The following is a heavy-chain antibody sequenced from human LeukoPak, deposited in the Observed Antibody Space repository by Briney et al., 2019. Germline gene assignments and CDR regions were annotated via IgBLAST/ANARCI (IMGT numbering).Heavy chain of an antibody. V-gene: IGHV3-30-3*01. CDR1: GFTFSSYA. J-gene: IGHJ4*02. CDR2: ISYDGSNK. Sequence: HPGGSLRLSCAASGFTFSSYAMHWVRQAPGKGLEWVAVISYDGSNKYYADSVKCPFTTPRDNSKNTLSLQMNRRRAADTAVYYCARDGFDYWGQGTLVTVSS. CDR3: ARDGFDY.